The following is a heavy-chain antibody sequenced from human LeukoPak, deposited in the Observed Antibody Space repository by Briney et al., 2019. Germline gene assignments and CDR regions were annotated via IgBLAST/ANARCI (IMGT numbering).Heavy chain of an antibody. D-gene: IGHD4-17*01. J-gene: IGHJ5*02. CDR2: IYYSGST. CDR1: GGSISSGDYY. Sequence: SETLSLTCTVSGGSISSGDYYWSWIRQPPGKGLEWIGYIYYSGSTYYNPSLKSRVTISVDTSKNQFSLQLNSLTPEDTAVYYCAREFYGDYNPHWFDPWGQGTLVTVSS. CDR3: AREFYGDYNPHWFDP. V-gene: IGHV4-30-4*01.